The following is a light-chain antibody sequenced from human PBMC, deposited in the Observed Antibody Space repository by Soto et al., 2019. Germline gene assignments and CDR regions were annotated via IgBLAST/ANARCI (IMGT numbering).Light chain of an antibody. CDR2: ENN. CDR1: SSNIGNNY. CDR3: GTWDSSLSAV. Sequence: QSVLTQPPSVSAAPGQKVTISCSGSSSNIGNNYVSWYQQLPGTAPKLLIYENNKRPSGIPDRFSGSKSGTSATLGNTGLQTGDEADYYCGTWDSSLSAVFGGGTKVTVL. J-gene: IGLJ2*01. V-gene: IGLV1-51*02.